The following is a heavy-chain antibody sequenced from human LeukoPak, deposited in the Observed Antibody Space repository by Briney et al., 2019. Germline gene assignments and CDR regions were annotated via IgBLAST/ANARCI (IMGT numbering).Heavy chain of an antibody. V-gene: IGHV3-21*01. Sequence: PGGSLRLSCAASGFTFSSYSMNWVRQAPGKGLEWVSSISSSSSYIYYADSVKGRFTISRDNAKNSLHLQMNSLRAEDTAVYYCARDWGYYYYYGMDVWGQGTTVTVSS. J-gene: IGHJ6*02. CDR2: ISSSSSYI. CDR1: GFTFSSYS. D-gene: IGHD3-16*01. CDR3: ARDWGYYYYYGMDV.